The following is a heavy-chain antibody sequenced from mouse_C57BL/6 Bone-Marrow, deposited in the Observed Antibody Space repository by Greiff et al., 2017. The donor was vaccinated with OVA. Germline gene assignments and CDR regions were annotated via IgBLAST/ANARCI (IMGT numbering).Heavy chain of an antibody. V-gene: IGHV5-12*01. CDR1: GFTFSDYY. CDR3: ARLRYYGSSSWYFDV. CDR2: ISTGGGST. Sequence: EVQLQESGGGLVQPGGSLKLSCAASGFTFSDYYMYWVRQTPEKRLEWVAYISTGGGSTYYPDTVKGRFTISRDNATNTLYLQMSRLKSEDTAMYYCARLRYYGSSSWYFDVWGTGTTVTVSS. J-gene: IGHJ1*03. D-gene: IGHD1-1*01.